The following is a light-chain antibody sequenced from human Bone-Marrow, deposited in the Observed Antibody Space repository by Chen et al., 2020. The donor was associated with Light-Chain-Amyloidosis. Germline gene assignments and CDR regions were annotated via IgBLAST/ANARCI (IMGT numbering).Light chain of an antibody. V-gene: IGLV2-14*03. CDR1: SSDVGGYNY. CDR2: DVS. Sequence: QSALTQPASVSGSPGQSITISCTGTSSDVGGYNYVSWYQQHPGTAPKLVIFDVSYRPSGISNRFSDSKSGNTASLTISGLQAEDEADYYCSSYTRSSTWLFGGGTRLTVL. J-gene: IGLJ3*02. CDR3: SSYTRSSTWL.